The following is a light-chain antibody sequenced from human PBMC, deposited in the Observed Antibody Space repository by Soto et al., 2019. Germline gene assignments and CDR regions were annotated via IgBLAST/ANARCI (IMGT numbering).Light chain of an antibody. J-gene: IGKJ1*01. CDR1: QTIRSNY. CDR2: GAS. CDR3: QHYGSSPWT. V-gene: IGKV3-20*01. Sequence: ETVLTQSPGTLSLSPGERATLSCRASQTIRSNYLAWYRQTPGQAPRLLIYGASNRATGIADRFSGSGSGTDFTLIISRREPEDFALYYCQHYGSSPWTFGQGTKVEIK.